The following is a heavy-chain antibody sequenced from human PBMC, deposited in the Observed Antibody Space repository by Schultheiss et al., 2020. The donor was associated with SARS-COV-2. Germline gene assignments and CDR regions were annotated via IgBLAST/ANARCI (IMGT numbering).Heavy chain of an antibody. CDR2: ISYDGSNK. CDR1: GFTFSSYA. V-gene: IGHV3-30-3*01. CDR3: ARDGGLVTGSFDY. J-gene: IGHJ4*02. Sequence: GGSLRLSCAASGFTFSSYAMHWVRQAPGKGLEWVAVISYDGSNKYYADSVKGRFTISRDNAKNSLYLQMNSLRAEDTAVYYCARDGGLVTGSFDYWGQGTLVTVSS. D-gene: IGHD2-21*02.